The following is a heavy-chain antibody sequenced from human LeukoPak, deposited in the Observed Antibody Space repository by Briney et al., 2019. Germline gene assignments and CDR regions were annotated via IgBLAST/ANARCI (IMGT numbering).Heavy chain of an antibody. D-gene: IGHD3-22*01. Sequence: ASVKVSCKASGYTFSNYYMHWVRQAPGQGLEWMGIINPNDGSTSYAQRFQGRVTMTRDTSTSTFYMELSTLRYEDTAVYYCARAGMDGRGYYQGFDYWGQGTLVTVSS. CDR2: INPNDGST. CDR3: ARAGMDGRGYYQGFDY. CDR1: GYTFSNYY. V-gene: IGHV1-46*01. J-gene: IGHJ4*02.